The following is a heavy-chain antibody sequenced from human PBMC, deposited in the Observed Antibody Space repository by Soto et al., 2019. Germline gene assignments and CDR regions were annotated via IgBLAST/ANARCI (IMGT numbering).Heavy chain of an antibody. CDR3: VRHLPSHTTIFAVVQSGYLDM. CDR1: GGAISSYY. V-gene: IGHV4-59*08. J-gene: IGHJ6*03. CDR2: IYYSGST. Sequence: PSETLSLACTVSGGAISSYYWSWIRQPPGKGLEWIGYIYYSGSTNYNPSLKSRVSISVDTTENQFSLKLSSVTAADTAEYYFVRHLPSHTTIFAVVQSGYLDMWGSGTTVTVSS. D-gene: IGHD3-3*01.